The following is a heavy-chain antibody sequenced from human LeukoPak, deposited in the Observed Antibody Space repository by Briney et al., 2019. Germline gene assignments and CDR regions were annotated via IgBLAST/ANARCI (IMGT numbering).Heavy chain of an antibody. CDR2: IYSSGNT. J-gene: IGHJ4*02. D-gene: IGHD6-13*01. Sequence: GGSLRLSCTASGFTVSSNYMSWVRQAPGKGLEWVSVIYSSGNTYYADSVKGRFTISRDNSKNTLYLQMNSLRAEDTAVYYCAGAQQPIALFDYWGQGTLVTVSS. V-gene: IGHV3-53*01. CDR3: AGAQQPIALFDY. CDR1: GFTVSSNY.